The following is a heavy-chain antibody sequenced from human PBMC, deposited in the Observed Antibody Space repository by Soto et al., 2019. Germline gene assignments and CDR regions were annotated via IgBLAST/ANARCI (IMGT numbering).Heavy chain of an antibody. V-gene: IGHV3-30-3*01. Sequence: QVQLVESGGGEVQPGRSLRLSCAASGFAFSAYSMHWVRQAPGKGLEWVALISSDGSRKHYADSVKGRFTISRDNSKSTLYLQLSTLRTDDTAVYYCASPHARETIYYFDYWGQGALVTVAS. CDR2: ISSDGSRK. D-gene: IGHD2-2*01. CDR3: ASPHARETIYYFDY. J-gene: IGHJ4*02. CDR1: GFAFSAYS.